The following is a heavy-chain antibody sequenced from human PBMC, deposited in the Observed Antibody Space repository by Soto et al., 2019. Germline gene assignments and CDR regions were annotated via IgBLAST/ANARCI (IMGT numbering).Heavy chain of an antibody. V-gene: IGHV4-4*02. CDR1: GGSISSSNW. Sequence: PSETLSLTCAVSGGSISSSNWWSWVRQPPGKGLEWIGEIYHSGSTNYNPSLKSRVTISVDKSKNQFSLELSSVTAADTAVYYCARDLGGQMRAFDIWGQGTMVTVSS. CDR3: ARDLGGQMRAFDI. D-gene: IGHD3-16*01. CDR2: IYHSGST. J-gene: IGHJ3*02.